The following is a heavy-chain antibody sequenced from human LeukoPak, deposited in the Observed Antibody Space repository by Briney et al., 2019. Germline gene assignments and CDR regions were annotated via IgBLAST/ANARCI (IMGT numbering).Heavy chain of an antibody. CDR3: ARGGGQQWLPIDY. V-gene: IGHV4-59*12. J-gene: IGHJ4*02. CDR2: IHYSGST. D-gene: IGHD6-19*01. CDR1: GGSISSFY. Sequence: PSQTLSLTCTVSGGSISSFYWSWIRQPPGKGLEWIGYIHYSGSTNYNPSLKSRVTISVDTSKNQFSLKLSSVTAADTAVYYCARGGGQQWLPIDYWGQGTLVTVSS.